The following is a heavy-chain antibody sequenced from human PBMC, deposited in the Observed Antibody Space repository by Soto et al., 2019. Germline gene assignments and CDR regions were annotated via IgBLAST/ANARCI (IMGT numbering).Heavy chain of an antibody. CDR3: ARDRGTTVTARWFDP. CDR1: GCSISSGGYY. CDR2: IYYSGST. V-gene: IGHV4-31*03. J-gene: IGHJ5*02. Sequence: LSLTCTVSGCSISSGGYYLSWIRQHPGKGLEWIGYIYYSGSTYYNPSLKSRVTISVDTSKNQFSLKLSSVTAADTAVYYCARDRGTTVTARWFDPWGQGTLVTVSS. D-gene: IGHD4-17*01.